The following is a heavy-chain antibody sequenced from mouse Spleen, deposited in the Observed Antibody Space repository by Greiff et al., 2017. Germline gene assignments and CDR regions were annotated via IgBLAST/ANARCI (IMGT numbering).Heavy chain of an antibody. CDR1: GYAFSSSW. J-gene: IGHJ2*01. CDR3: ASYYYGSSFDY. D-gene: IGHD1-1*01. CDR2: IYPGDGDT. V-gene: IGHV1-82*01. Sequence: QVHVKQSGPELVKPGASVKISCKASGYAFSSSWMNWVKQRPGKGLEWIGRIYPGDGDTNYNGKFKGKATLTADKSSSTAYMQLSSLTSEDSAVYFCASYYYGSSFDYWGPRHHSHSLL.